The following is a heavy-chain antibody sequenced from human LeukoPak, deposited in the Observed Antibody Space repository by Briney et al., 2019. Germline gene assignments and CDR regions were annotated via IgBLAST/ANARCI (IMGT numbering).Heavy chain of an antibody. Sequence: ASVKVSCKASGYTFTSYDINWVRQATGQGLEWMGWMNPNSGNTGYAQKFQGRVTITRNTSISTAYMELSSLRSEDTAVYYCARGFRGYFYSYYYYYRGVWGKRTTVRVP. CDR1: GYTFTSYD. V-gene: IGHV1-8*03. D-gene: IGHD3-22*01. CDR3: ARGFRGYFYSYYYYYRGV. CDR2: MNPNSGNT. J-gene: IGHJ6*03.